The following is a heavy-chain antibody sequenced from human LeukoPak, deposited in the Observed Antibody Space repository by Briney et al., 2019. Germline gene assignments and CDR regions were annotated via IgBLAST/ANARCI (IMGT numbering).Heavy chain of an antibody. V-gene: IGHV5-51*01. D-gene: IGHD3-10*01. J-gene: IGHJ4*02. CDR1: GYSFTSYW. CDR3: ATGVRYYGSGSYPRNNYFDY. CDR2: IYPGDSDT. Sequence: GESLKISCKGSGYSFTSYWSGGVGQMPGKGREWIGIIYPGDSDTRYSPSFQGQVTISADKSISTAYLQWSSLKASDTAMYYCATGVRYYGSGSYPRNNYFDYWGQGTLVTVSS.